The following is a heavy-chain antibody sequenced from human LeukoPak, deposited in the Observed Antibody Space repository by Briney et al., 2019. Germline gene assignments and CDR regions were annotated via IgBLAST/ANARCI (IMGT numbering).Heavy chain of an antibody. CDR3: ARGKQDFDN. D-gene: IGHD6-13*01. V-gene: IGHV3-23*01. CDR2: ISGSGDST. Sequence: GGSLRLSCAASGFTFSSYAVSWVRQAPGKGLEWVSAISGSGDSTYYADSVKGRFTISRDNAKNTLYLQMNSLRAEDTAVYYCARGKQDFDNWGQGTPVTVSS. CDR1: GFTFSSYA. J-gene: IGHJ4*02.